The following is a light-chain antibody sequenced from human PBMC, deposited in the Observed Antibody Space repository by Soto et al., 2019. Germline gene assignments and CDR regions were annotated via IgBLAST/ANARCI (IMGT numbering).Light chain of an antibody. CDR2: GAS. Sequence: EIVMTQSPSTLSVSPVERATLSCRASQSVSSNLAWYQQKPGQAPRLLIYGASTRATGIPARFSGSGSGTGFTLTISSLQSEDFAVYYCQQYNNWPWTFGQGTKVDIK. CDR1: QSVSSN. CDR3: QQYNNWPWT. J-gene: IGKJ1*01. V-gene: IGKV3-15*01.